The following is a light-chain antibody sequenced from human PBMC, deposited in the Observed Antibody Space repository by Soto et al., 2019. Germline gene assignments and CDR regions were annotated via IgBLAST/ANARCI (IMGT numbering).Light chain of an antibody. CDR2: DAS. CDR1: QSVSSSY. J-gene: IGKJ5*01. V-gene: IGKV3-20*01. Sequence: EIALTQSPCNLSLSQGERATLSCRASQSVSSSYLAWYQQKPGQAPRLLIYDASSRATGIPDRFSGGGSGTDFTLTISRLEPEDFAVYYCQHYGSSPPITFGQGTRLEIK. CDR3: QHYGSSPPIT.